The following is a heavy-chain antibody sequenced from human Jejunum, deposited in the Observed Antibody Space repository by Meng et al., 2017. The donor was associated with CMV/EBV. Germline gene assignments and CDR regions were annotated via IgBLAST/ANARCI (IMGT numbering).Heavy chain of an antibody. J-gene: IGHJ4*02. CDR3: AKDRLTIAFLDY. Sequence: ASGLAFSRYGMSRVRQGPGKGMEWVSGISDTGSRTYNAESVKGRFTISRDNSKNTLYLQMNSLRAEDTAVYYCAKDRLTIAFLDYWGQGTQVTVSS. V-gene: IGHV3-23*01. CDR2: ISDTGSRT. CDR1: GLAFSRYG. D-gene: IGHD3-10*01.